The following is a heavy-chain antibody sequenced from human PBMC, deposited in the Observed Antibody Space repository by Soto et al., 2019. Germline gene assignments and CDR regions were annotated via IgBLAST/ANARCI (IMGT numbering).Heavy chain of an antibody. CDR1: GGSITSGPYY. V-gene: IGHV4-31*03. CDR3: ARLFGDYVGWFDP. Sequence: QVQLQESGPGLVKPSQTLSLTCTVSGGSITSGPYYWSWLRQHPGKGLEWIGYIYYTGSTYSNPSHESRITLSVDTSTNQFSLKLRSVTAADTAVYYCARLFGDYVGWFDPWGQGTLVTVSS. J-gene: IGHJ5*02. CDR2: IYYTGST. D-gene: IGHD4-17*01.